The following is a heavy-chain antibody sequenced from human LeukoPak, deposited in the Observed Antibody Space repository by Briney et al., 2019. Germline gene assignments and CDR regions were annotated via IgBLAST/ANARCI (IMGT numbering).Heavy chain of an antibody. CDR2: IYTSGST. V-gene: IGHV4-4*09. D-gene: IGHD6-19*01. CDR3: AAHGYSSGRWGWFDP. Sequence: SETLSLTCTVSGGSISSYYWSWIRQPPGKGLEGIGYIYTSGSTNYNPSLKSRVTISVDTSKNQFSLKLSSVTAADTAVYYCAAHGYSSGRWGWFDPWGQGTLVTVSS. CDR1: GGSISSYY. J-gene: IGHJ5*02.